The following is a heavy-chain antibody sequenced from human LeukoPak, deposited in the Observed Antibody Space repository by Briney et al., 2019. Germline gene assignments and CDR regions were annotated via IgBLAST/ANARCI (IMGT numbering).Heavy chain of an antibody. CDR1: GGSISSSSYF. J-gene: IGHJ3*02. CDR3: AREFPFDAFDI. V-gene: IGHV4-39*02. Sequence: SETLSLTCTVSGGSISSSSYFWGWIRQPPGKGLEWIGSIYYSGSTYYNPSLKSRVTISVDTSKNQFSLKLSSVTAADTAVYYCAREFPFDAFDIWGQGTMVTVSS. CDR2: IYYSGST.